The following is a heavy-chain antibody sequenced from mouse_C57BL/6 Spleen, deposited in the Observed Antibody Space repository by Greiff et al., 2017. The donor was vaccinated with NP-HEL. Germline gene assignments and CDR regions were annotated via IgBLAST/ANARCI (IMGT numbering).Heavy chain of an antibody. J-gene: IGHJ2*01. CDR3: ARLMTGYFDY. V-gene: IGHV1-19*01. CDR1: GYTFTDYY. CDR2: INPYNGGT. Sequence: VQLQQSGPVLVKPGASVKMSCKASGYTFTDYYMNWVKQSHGKSLEWIGVINPYNGGTSYNQKFKGKATLTVDKSSSTAYMELNSLTSEDSAVYYCARLMTGYFDYWGQGTTLTVSS.